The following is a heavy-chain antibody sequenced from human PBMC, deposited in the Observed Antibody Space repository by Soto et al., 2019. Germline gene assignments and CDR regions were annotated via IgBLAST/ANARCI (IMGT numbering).Heavy chain of an antibody. CDR3: ARLSWGWFDP. Sequence: WTWIRQSPGKGLEWIGYVYYTGSTHYNPSLQSRLTMSLDTPKNQFSLKLTSVSAADTAVYYCARLSWGWFDPWGQGILVTVPP. CDR2: VYYTGST. D-gene: IGHD3-16*01. J-gene: IGHJ5*02. V-gene: IGHV4-61*07.